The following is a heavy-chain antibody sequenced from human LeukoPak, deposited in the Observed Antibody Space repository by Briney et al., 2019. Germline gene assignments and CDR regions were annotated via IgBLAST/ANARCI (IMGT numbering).Heavy chain of an antibody. V-gene: IGHV4-30-2*01. D-gene: IGHD3-22*01. CDR1: GGSISSGGYS. Sequence: SQTLSLTCAVSGGSISSGGYSWSWIRQPPGKGLEWIGYIYHSGSTYYNPSLKSRVTISVDRSKNQFSLKLSSVTAADTAVYYCARLGKSSGYYFRDWFDPWGQGTLVTVSS. J-gene: IGHJ5*02. CDR3: ARLGKSSGYYFRDWFDP. CDR2: IYHSGST.